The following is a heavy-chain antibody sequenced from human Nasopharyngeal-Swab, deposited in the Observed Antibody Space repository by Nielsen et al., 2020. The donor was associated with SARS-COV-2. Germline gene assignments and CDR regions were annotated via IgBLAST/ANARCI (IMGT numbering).Heavy chain of an antibody. J-gene: IGHJ3*02. CDR1: GFTVSSNY. V-gene: IGHV3-53*01. Sequence: GGSLRLSCAASGFTVSSNYMSWVRQAPGKGLEWVSIFYSSVSTYYADYVEGRFTISRDSSKNTLYLQMNNLRADDTAVYYCARETPTLGAFYIWGQGALVIVSS. D-gene: IGHD7-27*01. CDR3: ARETPTLGAFYI. CDR2: FYSSVST.